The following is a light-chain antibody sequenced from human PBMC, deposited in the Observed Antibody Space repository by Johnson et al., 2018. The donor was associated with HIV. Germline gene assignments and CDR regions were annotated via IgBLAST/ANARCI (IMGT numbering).Light chain of an antibody. CDR2: DNN. Sequence: SVLTHPPSVSAAPGQQVTISCSGSSSNIGNNYVSWYQQLPGTAPKLLIYDNNKRPSGIPDRFSGSKSGTSATLGITGLQTGDEAGYYCGTWDSSLSGVFGTGTKVTVL. CDR3: GTWDSSLSGV. J-gene: IGLJ1*01. CDR1: SSNIGNNY. V-gene: IGLV1-51*01.